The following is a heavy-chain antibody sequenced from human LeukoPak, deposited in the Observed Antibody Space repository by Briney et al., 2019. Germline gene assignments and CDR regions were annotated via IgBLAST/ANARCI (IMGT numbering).Heavy chain of an antibody. J-gene: IGHJ6*02. CDR1: GFTFSSYG. V-gene: IGHV3-33*01. CDR3: ASRGYSYGPKTNYYGMDV. CDR2: IWYDGSNK. Sequence: GGSLRLSCAASGFTFSSYGMHWVRQAPGKGLEWVAVIWYDGSNKYYADSVKGRFTISRDNSKNTLYLQMNSLRAEDTAVYYCASRGYSYGPKTNYYGMDVWGQGTTVTVSS. D-gene: IGHD5-18*01.